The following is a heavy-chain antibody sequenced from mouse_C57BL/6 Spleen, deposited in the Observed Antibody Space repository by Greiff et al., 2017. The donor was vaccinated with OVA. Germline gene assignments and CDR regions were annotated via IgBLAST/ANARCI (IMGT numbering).Heavy chain of an antibody. V-gene: IGHV5-6*01. Sequence: EVQVVESGGDLVKPGGSLKLSCEASGFTFSSYGMSWVRQTPGKRLEWVAIISRGGSYSYYPDSVKGRFTISRDNAKNTLYLQMSSLKSEDTAMYYCARLDDYDAMDYWGQGTSVTVSS. CDR2: ISRGGSYS. J-gene: IGHJ4*01. CDR3: ARLDDYDAMDY. D-gene: IGHD2-3*01. CDR1: GFTFSSYG.